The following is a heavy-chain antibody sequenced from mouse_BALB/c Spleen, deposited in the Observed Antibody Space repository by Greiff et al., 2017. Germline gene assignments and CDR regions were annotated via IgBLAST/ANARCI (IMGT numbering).Heavy chain of an antibody. CDR3: DRDPSYYYDAMDY. V-gene: IGHV2-6-7*01. CDR1: GFSLTGYG. D-gene: IGHD1-1*01. Sequence: QVQLKESGPGLVAPSQSLSITCTVSGFSLTGYGVNWVRQPPGKGLEWLGMIWGDGSTDYNSALKSRLSISKDNSKSQVFLKMNSLQTDDTARYYCDRDPSYYYDAMDYWGQGTSVTVSS. J-gene: IGHJ4*01. CDR2: IWGDGST.